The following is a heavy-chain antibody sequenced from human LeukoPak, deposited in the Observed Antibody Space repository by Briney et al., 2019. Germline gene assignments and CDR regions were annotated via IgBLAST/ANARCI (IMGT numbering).Heavy chain of an antibody. D-gene: IGHD3-10*01. CDR3: ARRYASGFDV. CDR2: IYYTGRT. Sequence: SETLSLTCTVSVGSISSSSYYWGWIRQPPGKGLEWIGSIYYTGRTYYNPSLKSRVTISPDTSKNQFSLKLTSVCAADTAVYYCARRYASGFDVWGQGTMVTVSS. CDR1: VGSISSSSYY. V-gene: IGHV4-39*01. J-gene: IGHJ3*01.